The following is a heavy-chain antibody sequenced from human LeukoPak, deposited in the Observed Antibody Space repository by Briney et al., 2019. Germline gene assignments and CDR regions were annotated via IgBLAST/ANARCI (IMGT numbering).Heavy chain of an antibody. CDR2: IYDNGNT. CDR3: ARDSGSPWHYMDV. V-gene: IGHV4-59*01. Sequence: SETLSLTCTVSGASFNGYFWDWIRQSPGKGLEWIGYIYDNGNTNYNPSLKSRVTISVDTSKNQFSLKVSSVTAADTAVYYCARDSGSPWHYMDVWGKGTTATVSS. CDR1: GASFNGYF. D-gene: IGHD1-26*01. J-gene: IGHJ6*03.